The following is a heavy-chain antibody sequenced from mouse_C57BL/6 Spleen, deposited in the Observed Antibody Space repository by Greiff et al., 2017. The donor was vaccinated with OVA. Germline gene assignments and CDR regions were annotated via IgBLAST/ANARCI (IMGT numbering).Heavy chain of an antibody. CDR3: ARRGLGSAWCAY. V-gene: IGHV1-22*01. Sequence: EVQLQQSGPELVKPGASVKMSCKASGYTFTDYNMHWVKQSHGKSLEWIGYINPNNGGTSYNQKFKGKATLTVNKSSSTAYMELRSLTSEDSAVYYCARRGLGSAWCAYWGQGTLVTVSA. D-gene: IGHD3-3*01. CDR2: INPNNGGT. J-gene: IGHJ3*01. CDR1: GYTFTDYN.